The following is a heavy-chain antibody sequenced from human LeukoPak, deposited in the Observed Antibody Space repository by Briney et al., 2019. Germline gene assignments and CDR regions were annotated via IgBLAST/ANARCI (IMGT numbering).Heavy chain of an antibody. Sequence: ASVKVSCKASGGTFSSYAISWVRQAPGQGLEWTGGIIPIFGTANYAQKFQGRVTITADESTSTAYMELSSLRSEDTAVYYCARGSGSIWYYYYGMDVWGKGTTVTVSS. V-gene: IGHV1-69*13. CDR3: ARGSGSIWYYYYGMDV. D-gene: IGHD3-10*01. CDR1: GGTFSSYA. J-gene: IGHJ6*04. CDR2: IIPIFGTA.